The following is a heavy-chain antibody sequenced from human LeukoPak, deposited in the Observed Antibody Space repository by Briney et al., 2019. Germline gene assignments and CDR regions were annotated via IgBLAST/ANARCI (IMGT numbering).Heavy chain of an antibody. Sequence: ASVKVSCKASGGTFSSYAISWVRQAPGQGLEWMGGIIPIFGTANYAQKFQGRVTITTDESTSTAYMELSSLRSEDTAVYYCANWFVSGGYSLDYWGQGTLVTVSS. CDR1: GGTFSSYA. D-gene: IGHD3-22*01. J-gene: IGHJ4*02. V-gene: IGHV1-69*05. CDR3: ANWFVSGGYSLDY. CDR2: IIPIFGTA.